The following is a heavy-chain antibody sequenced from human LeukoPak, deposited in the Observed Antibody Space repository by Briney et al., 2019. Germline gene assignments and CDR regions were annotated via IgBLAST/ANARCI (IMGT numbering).Heavy chain of an antibody. CDR2: IYYSGST. V-gene: IGHV4-39*01. Sequence: WVRQAPGKGLEWIGSIYYSGSTYYNPSLKSRVTISVDTSKNQFSLKLSSVTAADTAVYYCARHNSGSYSPFDYWGQGTLVTVSS. CDR3: ARHNSGSYSPFDY. J-gene: IGHJ4*02. D-gene: IGHD1-26*01.